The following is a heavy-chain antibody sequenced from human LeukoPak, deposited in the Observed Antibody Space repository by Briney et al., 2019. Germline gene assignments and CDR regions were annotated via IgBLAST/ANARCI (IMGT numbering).Heavy chain of an antibody. Sequence: SETLSLTCTVSGDSISSGDYYWTWIRQPPGKGLEWIGSFYYSGNTYYNPSLKSRAIISVDTSKNQFSLKLSSVTAADVAVYYCARGGRNQLLINWFDPWGQGTLVTVSS. CDR2: FYYSGNT. CDR1: GDSISSGDYY. D-gene: IGHD2-2*01. J-gene: IGHJ5*02. V-gene: IGHV4-39*02. CDR3: ARGGRNQLLINWFDP.